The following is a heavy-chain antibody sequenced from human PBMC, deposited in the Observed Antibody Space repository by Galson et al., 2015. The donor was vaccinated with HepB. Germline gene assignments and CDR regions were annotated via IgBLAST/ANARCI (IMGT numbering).Heavy chain of an antibody. V-gene: IGHV3-33*01. Sequence: SLRLSCAGSGFTFSNYGLHWVRQAPGKGLEWVAIIWYDGTKKYYADSVKGRFTISRDNSKNTLSLRMNSLGVEDTAVYYCARELETSMTVLGYWSQGTLVTVSS. CDR2: IWYDGTKK. D-gene: IGHD5-18*01. CDR1: GFTFSNYG. J-gene: IGHJ4*02. CDR3: ARELETSMTVLGY.